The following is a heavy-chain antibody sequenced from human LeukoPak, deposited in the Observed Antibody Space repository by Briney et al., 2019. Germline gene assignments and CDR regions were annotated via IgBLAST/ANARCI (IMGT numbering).Heavy chain of an antibody. J-gene: IGHJ4*02. CDR3: AKELEVYAICFDY. Sequence: GGSLRLSCTASGFTFNNYAMTWVRQAPGKGLEWVSAITGSGAYTNYADSVKGRFTISRDNSKNTIYLQMNSLRAEDTAVYYCAKELEVYAICFDYWGQGTLVTVSS. V-gene: IGHV3-23*01. D-gene: IGHD2-8*02. CDR2: ITGSGAYT. CDR1: GFTFNNYA.